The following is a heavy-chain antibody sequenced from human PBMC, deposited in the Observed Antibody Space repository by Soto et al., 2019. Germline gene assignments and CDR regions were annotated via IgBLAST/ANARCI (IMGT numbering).Heavy chain of an antibody. CDR2: FYYSGST. Sequence: QVQLQESGPGLVKPSQTLSLTCTVSGGSFTSGDYYWGWIGQPPEKGRGWIGYFYYSGSTYYNPSLKSRITISVDTSKNQFSLKLSSVTAADTAVYYCARVIRGDYYGSGSYSYYFDYWGQGTLVTVSS. J-gene: IGHJ4*02. V-gene: IGHV4-30-4*01. CDR3: ARVIRGDYYGSGSYSYYFDY. D-gene: IGHD3-10*01. CDR1: GGSFTSGDYY.